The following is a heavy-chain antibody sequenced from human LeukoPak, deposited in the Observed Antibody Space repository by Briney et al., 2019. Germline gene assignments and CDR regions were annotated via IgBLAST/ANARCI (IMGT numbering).Heavy chain of an antibody. CDR1: GGSISSYY. V-gene: IGHV4-4*07. CDR2: IYTSGST. J-gene: IGHJ3*02. CDR3: ARDYPPVYDSSGYYLGGAFDM. D-gene: IGHD3-22*01. Sequence: SETLSLTCTVSGGSISSYYWSWIRQPAGKGLEWIGRIYTSGSTNYNPSLKSRVTMSVDTSKNQFSLKLSSVTAADTAVYYCARDYPPVYDSSGYYLGGAFDMWGQGTMVTVSS.